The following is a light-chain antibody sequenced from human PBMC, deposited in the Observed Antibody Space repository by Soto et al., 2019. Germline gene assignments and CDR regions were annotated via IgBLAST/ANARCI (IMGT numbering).Light chain of an antibody. CDR1: SSDVGDYNY. V-gene: IGLV2-11*01. CDR2: DVS. J-gene: IGLJ1*01. CDR3: CSYADNYTYV. Sequence: QSALTQPRSVSGSPGQSVTISCTGTSSDVGDYNYVSWYQQHPGKAPKLMIYDVSKRPSGVPDRFSGSKSGNTASLTISGLQTEDEADYYCCSYADNYTYVFGSGTKVTVL.